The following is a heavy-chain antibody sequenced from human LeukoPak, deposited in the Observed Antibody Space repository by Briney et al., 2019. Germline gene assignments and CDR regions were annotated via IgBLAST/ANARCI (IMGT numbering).Heavy chain of an antibody. D-gene: IGHD3-22*01. Sequence: ASVKVSCKASGYTFTNYGISWVRQAPGQGLEWMGWISAYNSNTNYAQKLQGRVTMTTDTSTSTAYMELRSLKSDDTAVYYCASLKNYYDSSGYLVTDAFDIWGQGTMVTVSS. CDR1: GYTFTNYG. J-gene: IGHJ3*02. CDR2: ISAYNSNT. CDR3: ASLKNYYDSSGYLVTDAFDI. V-gene: IGHV1-18*01.